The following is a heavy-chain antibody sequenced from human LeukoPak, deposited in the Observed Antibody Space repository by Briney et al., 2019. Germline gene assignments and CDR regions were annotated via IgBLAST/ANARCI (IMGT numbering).Heavy chain of an antibody. CDR2: INPNSGGT. CDR3: ARTKLWFGEPYYFDY. J-gene: IGHJ4*02. V-gene: IGHV1-2*02. D-gene: IGHD3-10*01. Sequence: VASVKVSCTASGYTFTSYYMHWVRQAPGQGLEWMGWINPNSGGTNYAQKFQGRVTMTRDTSISTAYMELSRLRSDDTAVYYCARTKLWFGEPYYFDYWGQGTLVTVSS. CDR1: GYTFTSYY.